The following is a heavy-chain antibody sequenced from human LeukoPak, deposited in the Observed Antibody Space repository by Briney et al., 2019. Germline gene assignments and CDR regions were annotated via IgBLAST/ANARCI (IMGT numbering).Heavy chain of an antibody. CDR1: GGSISSYY. V-gene: IGHV4-59*08. CDR3: ARLGSYGYGYYCGMDV. D-gene: IGHD5-18*01. Sequence: SETLSLTCTVSGGSISSYYWSWIRQPPGRGLEWITYIYYSGSTNYNPSLKSRVTISVDTSKNQFSLKLSSVTAADTAVYYCARLGSYGYGYYCGMDVWGQGTTVTVSS. CDR2: IYYSGST. J-gene: IGHJ6*02.